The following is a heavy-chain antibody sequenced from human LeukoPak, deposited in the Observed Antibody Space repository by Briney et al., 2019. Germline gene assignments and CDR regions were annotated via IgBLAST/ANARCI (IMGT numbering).Heavy chain of an antibody. V-gene: IGHV4-34*01. CDR3: ARAAQNWNNAPYFDY. D-gene: IGHD1/OR15-1a*01. CDR1: GGSFSGYY. CDR2: INHSGST. Sequence: KPSETLSLTCAVYGGSFSGYYWSWIRQPPGKGLEWIGEINHSGSTNYNPSLKSRVTISVDTSKNQFSLKLSSVTAADTAVYYCARAAQNWNNAPYFDYWGQGTLVTVSS. J-gene: IGHJ4*02.